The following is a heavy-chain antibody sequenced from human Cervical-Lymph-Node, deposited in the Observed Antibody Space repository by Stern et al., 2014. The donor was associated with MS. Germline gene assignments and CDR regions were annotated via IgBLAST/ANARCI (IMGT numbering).Heavy chain of an antibody. J-gene: IGHJ6*02. D-gene: IGHD2-15*01. CDR3: ARSSGASGDAMDV. V-gene: IGHV3-74*01. CDR2: INSGGSST. CDR1: GFTFSTYW. Sequence: EVQLVESGGGLLQPGGSLRLSCAASGFTFSTYWMHWVRQGQGTGLAWVSRINSGGSSTSYTDSVRGRFTISRDNAKNTVYLQMNSLRAEDTAVYYCARSSGASGDAMDVWGQGTTVTVSS.